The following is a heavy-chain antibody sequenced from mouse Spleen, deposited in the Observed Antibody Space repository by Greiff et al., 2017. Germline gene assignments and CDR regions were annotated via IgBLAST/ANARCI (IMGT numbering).Heavy chain of an antibody. J-gene: IGHJ3*01. CDR2: ISNLAYSI. CDR1: GFTFSDYG. CDR3: ARDGGSSPFAY. Sequence: EVQLVESGGGLVQPGGSRKLSCAASGFTFSDYGMAWVRQAPGKGPEWVAFISNLAYSIYYADTVTGRFTISRENAKNTLYLEMSSLRSEDTAMYYCARDGGSSPFAYWGQGTLVTVSA. V-gene: IGHV5-15*02. D-gene: IGHD1-1*01.